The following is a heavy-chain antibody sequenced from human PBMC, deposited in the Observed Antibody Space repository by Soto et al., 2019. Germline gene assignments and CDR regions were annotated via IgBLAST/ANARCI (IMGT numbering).Heavy chain of an antibody. Sequence: QVQLVESGGGVVQPGRSLRLSCAASGFNFSTYGMHWVRQAPGRGLEWVAHVWHDGSNKYYADSVKGRFTIARDNSKNTLYLQMISLRVEDTAVYYCARVAVLIWFGELFDYYGLDVWGQGTTVTVSS. V-gene: IGHV3-33*01. J-gene: IGHJ6*02. CDR2: VWHDGSNK. CDR1: GFNFSTYG. CDR3: ARVAVLIWFGELFDYYGLDV. D-gene: IGHD3-10*01.